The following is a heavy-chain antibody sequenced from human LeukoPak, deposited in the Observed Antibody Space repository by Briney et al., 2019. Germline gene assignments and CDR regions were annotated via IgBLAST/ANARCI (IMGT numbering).Heavy chain of an antibody. V-gene: IGHV3-30*18. Sequence: GGSLRLSCAASGITFSDYGMHWVRQAPGRGLEWVAVITFDGHNKFYSDSVKGRFTVSRDNSKNTLYLQMNSLRAEDTAVYYCAKVWSPSGWFWGYFGYWGQGTLVTVSS. J-gene: IGHJ4*02. CDR3: AKVWSPSGWFWGYFGY. CDR1: GITFSDYG. CDR2: ITFDGHNK. D-gene: IGHD6-19*01.